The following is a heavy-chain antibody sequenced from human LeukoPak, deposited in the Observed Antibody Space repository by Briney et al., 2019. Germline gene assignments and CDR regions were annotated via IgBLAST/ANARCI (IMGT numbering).Heavy chain of an antibody. CDR2: IIPILGIA. D-gene: IGHD2-15*01. V-gene: IGHV1-69*02. CDR3: ARGAGRYCSGGSCYSYYFDY. Sequence: SVKVSCKASGGTFSSYTISWVQQAPGQGLEWMGRIIPILGIANYAQKFQGRVTITADKSTSTAYMELSSLRSEDTAVYYCARGAGRYCSGGSCYSYYFDYWGQGTLVTVSS. J-gene: IGHJ4*02. CDR1: GGTFSSYT.